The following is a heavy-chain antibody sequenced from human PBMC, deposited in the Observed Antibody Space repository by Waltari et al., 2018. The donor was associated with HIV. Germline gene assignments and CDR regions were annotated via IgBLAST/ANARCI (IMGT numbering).Heavy chain of an antibody. D-gene: IGHD3-10*01. CDR2: INSDGTNT. J-gene: IGHJ4*02. Sequence: AASGFTFSSYWMHWVRQAPGKGLVWVSRINSDGTNTNYADSVKGRFTISRDNAKNTLYLQMNSLRAEDTAVYYCARVSTGVHFDYWGQGTLVTVSS. CDR3: ARVSTGVHFDY. CDR1: GFTFSSYW. V-gene: IGHV3-74*01.